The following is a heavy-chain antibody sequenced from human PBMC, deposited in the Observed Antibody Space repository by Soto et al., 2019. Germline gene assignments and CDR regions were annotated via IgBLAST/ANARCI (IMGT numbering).Heavy chain of an antibody. CDR1: GFTIINPW. J-gene: IGHJ4*02. Sequence: PVGSLRHSFTTSGFTIINPWLSWVRNAPGKGLEWVGRIKSKTDGGTTDYAAPVKGRFTISRDDSKNTLYLQMNSLKTEDTAVYYCTTEPVYLAAAGYWGQGT. CDR2: IKSKTDGGTT. D-gene: IGHD6-13*01. V-gene: IGHV3-15*01. CDR3: TTEPVYLAAAGY.